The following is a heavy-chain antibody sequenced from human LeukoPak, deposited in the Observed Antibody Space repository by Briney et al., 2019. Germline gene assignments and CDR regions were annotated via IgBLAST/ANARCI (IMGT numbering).Heavy chain of an antibody. J-gene: IGHJ6*03. CDR2: IYSGGST. V-gene: IGHV3-66*01. Sequence: PGGSLRLSCAASGFTVSSNYMSWVRQAPGKGLEWVSVIYSGGSTYYADSVKGRFTISRDNSKNTLYLQMNSLRAENTAVYYCAMLWFGEHYYMDVWGKGTTVTISS. CDR3: AMLWFGEHYYMDV. CDR1: GFTVSSNY. D-gene: IGHD3-10*01.